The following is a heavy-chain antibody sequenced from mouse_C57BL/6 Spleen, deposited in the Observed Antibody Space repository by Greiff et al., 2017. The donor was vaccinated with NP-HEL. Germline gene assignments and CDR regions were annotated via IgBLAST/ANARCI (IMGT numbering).Heavy chain of an antibody. CDR3: ASVYDGYYGAMDY. D-gene: IGHD2-3*01. CDR1: GYTFTDHT. J-gene: IGHJ4*01. V-gene: IGHV1-78*01. CDR2: IYPRDGST. Sequence: VQLQQSDAELVKPGASVKISCKVSGYTFTDHTIHWMKQRPEQGLEWIGYIYPRDGSTKYNEKFKGKATLTADKSSSTAYMQLNNLTSEDSAVYFCASVYDGYYGAMDYWGQGTSVTVSS.